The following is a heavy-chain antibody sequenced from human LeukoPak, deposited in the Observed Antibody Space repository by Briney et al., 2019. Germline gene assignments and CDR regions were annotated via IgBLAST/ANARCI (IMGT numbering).Heavy chain of an antibody. CDR1: GGSISSYY. CDR3: ARARLSRYYDGSGFYAFDI. CDR2: IYYSGST. D-gene: IGHD3-22*01. Sequence: SETLSLTCTVSGGSISSYYWSWIRQPPGKGLEWIGYIYYSGSTNYNPSLKSRVTISVDTSKNQFSLKLSSVTAADTAVYYCARARLSRYYDGSGFYAFDIWGQGTMVTVSS. V-gene: IGHV4-59*01. J-gene: IGHJ3*02.